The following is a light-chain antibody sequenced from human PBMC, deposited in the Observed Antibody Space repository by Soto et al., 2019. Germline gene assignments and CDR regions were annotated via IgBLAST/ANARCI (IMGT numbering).Light chain of an antibody. CDR3: QQYNGWPPL. Sequence: EIVMTQSPATLSVSPGERATLSCRASQSLSSNLAWYQQKPGQAPRLLIYGASTRATGIPARFSGSGSGTDFTLTISSLQSEDFAVYYCQQYNGWPPLFGPGTKVDIK. CDR1: QSLSSN. CDR2: GAS. V-gene: IGKV3-15*01. J-gene: IGKJ3*01.